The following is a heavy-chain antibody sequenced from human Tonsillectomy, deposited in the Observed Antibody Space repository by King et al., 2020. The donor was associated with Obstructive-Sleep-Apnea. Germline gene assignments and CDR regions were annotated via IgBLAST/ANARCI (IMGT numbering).Heavy chain of an antibody. V-gene: IGHV4-4*02. J-gene: IGHJ4*02. CDR1: GGSISSTDW. D-gene: IGHD1-26*01. CDR3: ARDFRHSGSLTFDF. Sequence: QLQESGPGLVKPSGTLSLTCAVSGGSISSTDWWSWVRQPPKKGLEWIGEIYHSGSTNYNPSLRSRVTISVDKSKNQFSLNLSPVTAADTAWYYCARDFRHSGSLTFDFWGQGTLVTVSS. CDR2: IYHSGST.